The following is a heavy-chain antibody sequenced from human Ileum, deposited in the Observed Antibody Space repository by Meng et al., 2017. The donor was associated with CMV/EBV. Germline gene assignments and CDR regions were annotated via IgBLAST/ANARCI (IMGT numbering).Heavy chain of an antibody. CDR1: GGSIRGYY. D-gene: IGHD3-16*01. V-gene: IGHV4-4*07. Sequence: VGVQGSGRGRVEPSEALFLTCLVSGGSIRGYYWGWVRQPAGKRLEWIGRIDPSGSRNYNPSLRDRITVSVDTSKNQFSLRLTSVTAADTAVYYCARECVGEGDNCQWDYWFDPWGHGTLVTVSS. CDR2: IDPSGSR. J-gene: IGHJ5*02. CDR3: ARECVGEGDNCQWDYWFDP.